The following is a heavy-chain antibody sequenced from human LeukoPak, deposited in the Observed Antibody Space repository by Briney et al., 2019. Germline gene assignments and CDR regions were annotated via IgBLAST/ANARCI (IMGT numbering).Heavy chain of an antibody. J-gene: IGHJ6*02. CDR2: IYPGDSDT. CDR3: ARHSVAVAGGRANYYYYGMDV. CDR1: GYSFTSYW. Sequence: GESLQISCKGSGYSFTSYWIGWVRQVPGKGLEWMGIIYPGDSDTRYSPSFQGQVTISADKSISTAYLQWSSLKASDTAMYYCARHSVAVAGGRANYYYYGMDVWGQGTTVTVSS. V-gene: IGHV5-51*01. D-gene: IGHD6-19*01.